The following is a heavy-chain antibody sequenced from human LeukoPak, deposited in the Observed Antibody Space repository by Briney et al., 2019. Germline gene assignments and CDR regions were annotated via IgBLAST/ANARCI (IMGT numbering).Heavy chain of an antibody. CDR3: ARGYRAFGY. D-gene: IGHD5-24*01. CDR1: GGSISSSSYY. V-gene: IGHV4-39*01. CDR2: IYYSGST. J-gene: IGHJ4*02. Sequence: PSETLSLTCTVSGGSISSSSYYWGWIRQPPGKGLEWIGSIYYSGSTYYNPSLKSRVTISVDTSKNQFSLKLSSVTAADTAVYYCARGYRAFGYWGQGTLVTVSS.